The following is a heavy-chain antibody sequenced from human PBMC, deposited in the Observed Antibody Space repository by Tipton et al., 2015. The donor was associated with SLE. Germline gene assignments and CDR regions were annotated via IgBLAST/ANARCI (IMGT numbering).Heavy chain of an antibody. CDR2: IKQDGSEK. CDR1: GFTFSSYW. V-gene: IGHV3-7*01. J-gene: IGHJ4*02. D-gene: IGHD5-24*01. Sequence: SLRLSCAASGFTFSSYWMSWVRQAPGKGLEWVANIKQDGSEKYYVDSVKGRFTISRDNAKNSLYLQMNSLRAEDTAVYYCARDRNGYSGAFDYWGQGTLVTVSS. CDR3: ARDRNGYSGAFDY.